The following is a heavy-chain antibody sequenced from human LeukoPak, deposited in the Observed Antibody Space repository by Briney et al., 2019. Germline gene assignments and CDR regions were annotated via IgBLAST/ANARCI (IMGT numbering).Heavy chain of an antibody. CDR3: ARDFGDYRVDY. D-gene: IGHD4-17*01. CDR1: GGSVSSGGDY. CDR2: IHYSGNT. Sequence: SETLSLTCAVSGGSVSSGGDYWSWIRQPPGKGLEWIGTIHYSGNTYYNPSLKSRVAISVDTSKNQFSLRLSSVTAADTAVYYCARDFGDYRVDYCGQGTLVTVSS. J-gene: IGHJ4*02. V-gene: IGHV4-30-2*03.